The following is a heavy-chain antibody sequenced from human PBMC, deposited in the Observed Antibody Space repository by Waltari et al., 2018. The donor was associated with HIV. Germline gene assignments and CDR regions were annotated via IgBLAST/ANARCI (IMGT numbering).Heavy chain of an antibody. Sequence: QITLKESGPTLVKPTQTLTLTCTFSGFSLSTSGVGVGWIRQPLGQALEWLALIYWDDDKRYSPSLKSRLTITKDTPKNQVVLTMTNMDPVDTATYYCARQGGGRQNNAKYFDYWGQGTLVTVSS. D-gene: IGHD2-2*01. CDR3: ARQGGGRQNNAKYFDY. CDR1: GFSLSTSGVG. J-gene: IGHJ4*02. V-gene: IGHV2-5*02. CDR2: IYWDDDK.